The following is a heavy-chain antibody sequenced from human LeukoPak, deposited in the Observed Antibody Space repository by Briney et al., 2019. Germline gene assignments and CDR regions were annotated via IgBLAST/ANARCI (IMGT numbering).Heavy chain of an antibody. V-gene: IGHV1-46*01. CDR2: INPSGGST. Sequence: GASVKVSCKASGYTFTSYYMHWVRQAPGQGLEWMGIINPSGGSTSYAQKFQGRVTFTRDTSATTASMELSSLRSEDTAVYYCARERTESYDELDYWGQGTLVTVSS. J-gene: IGHJ4*02. CDR3: ARERTESYDELDY. D-gene: IGHD1-26*01. CDR1: GYTFTSYY.